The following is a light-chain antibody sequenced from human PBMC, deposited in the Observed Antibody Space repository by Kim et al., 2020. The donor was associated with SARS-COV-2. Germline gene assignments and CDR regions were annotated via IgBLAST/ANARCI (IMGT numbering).Light chain of an antibody. Sequence: SYELTQDPAVSVALGQEVKITCHGDSLKTSYATWYQQKPGQAPVLVLYGKNNRPSGIPDRFSASSSSNTGSLTITGAQAEDEADYYCSSRDTTNSHVVFGGGTQLSVL. CDR2: GKN. CDR3: SSRDTTNSHVV. V-gene: IGLV3-19*01. CDR1: SLKTSY. J-gene: IGLJ3*02.